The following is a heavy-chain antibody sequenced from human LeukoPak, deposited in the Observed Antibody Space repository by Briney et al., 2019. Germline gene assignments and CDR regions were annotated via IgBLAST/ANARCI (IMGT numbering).Heavy chain of an antibody. D-gene: IGHD3-22*01. J-gene: IGHJ3*02. CDR3: ARGRHYYDSSDYYYEGDAFDI. Sequence: ASVNVSCTASGDTFTSYYMHWVRQAPGQGLECMGLINPSGTSTIYAQKFQGRVTITRDMSTSTVYMELSSLRSEDTAVYYCARGRHYYDSSDYYYEGDAFDIWGQGTMVTVSS. CDR2: INPSGTST. V-gene: IGHV1-46*01. CDR1: GDTFTSYY.